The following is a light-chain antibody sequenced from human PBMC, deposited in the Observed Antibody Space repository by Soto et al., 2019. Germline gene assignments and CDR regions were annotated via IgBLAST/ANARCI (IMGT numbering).Light chain of an antibody. CDR2: GAS. CDR1: QTVGSN. V-gene: IGKV3-20*01. J-gene: IGKJ1*01. CDR3: QQYGSSRTWT. Sequence: EIVLTQSPATLSVSPVQRAALSGMASQTVGSNLAWYQQRPGQAPRLLIYGASTRATGVPARFSGSGSGTDFTLTISRLEPEDFAVYYCQQYGSSRTWTFGQGTKV.